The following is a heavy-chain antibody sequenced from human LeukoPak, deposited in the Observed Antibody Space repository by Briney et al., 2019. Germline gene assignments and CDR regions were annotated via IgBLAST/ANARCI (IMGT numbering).Heavy chain of an antibody. Sequence: PSETLSLTCTVSGGSISSSSYYWGWIRQPPGKGLEWIGSIYYSGSTYYNPSLKCRVTISVDTSKNQSSLKLSSVTAADTAVYYCARDGSGGGSDYWGQGTLVTVSS. CDR3: ARDGSGGGSDY. D-gene: IGHD3-10*01. V-gene: IGHV4-39*07. CDR2: IYYSGST. J-gene: IGHJ4*02. CDR1: GGSISSSSYY.